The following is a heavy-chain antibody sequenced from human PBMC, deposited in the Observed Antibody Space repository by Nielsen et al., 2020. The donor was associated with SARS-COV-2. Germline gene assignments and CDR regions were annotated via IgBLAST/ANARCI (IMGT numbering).Heavy chain of an antibody. Sequence: SLKISCAASGFTFDDYAMHWVRQAPGKGLEWVSGISWNSGSIGYADSVKGRFTISRDNSKNTLYLQMNSLRAEDTAVYYCARGSLGNYYYGMDVWGQGTTVTVSS. V-gene: IGHV3-9*01. CDR1: GFTFDDYA. D-gene: IGHD3-16*01. CDR3: ARGSLGNYYYGMDV. CDR2: ISWNSGSI. J-gene: IGHJ6*02.